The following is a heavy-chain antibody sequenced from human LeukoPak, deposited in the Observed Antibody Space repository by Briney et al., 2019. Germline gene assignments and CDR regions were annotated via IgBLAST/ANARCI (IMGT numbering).Heavy chain of an antibody. CDR3: ARDLTPYVDIVAELDY. V-gene: IGHV3-30-3*01. D-gene: IGHD5-12*01. Sequence: GRSLRLSCAAFGFTFSSYAMHWVRQAPGKGLEWVAVISYDGSNKYYADSVKGRFTISRDNSKNTLYLQMNSLRAEDKAVYYCARDLTPYVDIVAELDYWGQGTLVTVSS. CDR2: ISYDGSNK. J-gene: IGHJ4*02. CDR1: GFTFSSYA.